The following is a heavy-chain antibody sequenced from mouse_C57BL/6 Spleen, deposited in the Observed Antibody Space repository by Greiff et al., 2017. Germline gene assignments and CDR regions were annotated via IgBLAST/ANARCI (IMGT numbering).Heavy chain of an antibody. V-gene: IGHV1-69*01. D-gene: IGHD2-2*01. Sequence: QVQLQQPGAELVMPGASVKLSCKASGYTFTSYWMHWVKQRPGQGLEWIGEIDPSDSYTNYNQKFKGKSTLTVDKSSSTAYMQLSSLTSEDSAVYYSARGGYDYAMDYWGQGTSVTVSS. CDR3: ARGGYDYAMDY. J-gene: IGHJ4*01. CDR1: GYTFTSYW. CDR2: IDPSDSYT.